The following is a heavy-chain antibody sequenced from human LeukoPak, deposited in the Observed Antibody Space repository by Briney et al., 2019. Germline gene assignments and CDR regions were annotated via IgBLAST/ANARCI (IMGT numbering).Heavy chain of an antibody. V-gene: IGHV4-61*02. D-gene: IGHD4-17*01. J-gene: IGHJ4*02. Sequence: SQTLSLTCTVSGDSISSGDYYWSWIRQPAGKGLEWIGRISSSGSTNYNPSLKSRVTISVDTSKNQFSLKLSSVTAADTAVYYCARVDGEMWTTLLDYWGQGTLVTVSS. CDR3: ARVDGEMWTTLLDY. CDR1: GDSISSGDYY. CDR2: ISSSGST.